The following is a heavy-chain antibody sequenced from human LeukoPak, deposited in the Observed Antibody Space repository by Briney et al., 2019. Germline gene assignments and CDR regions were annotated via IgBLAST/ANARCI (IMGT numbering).Heavy chain of an antibody. J-gene: IGHJ5*01. CDR2: ISGSGSST. D-gene: IGHD3-22*01. Sequence: AGGSLRLSCAASGFTFSSYPMSWVRQAPGKGLEWVSGISGSGSSTYYTDSVKGRFTISRDNSKNTLYLQMNSLRADDTAVYYCAKDSSGYSSPNWFDPWGQGTLVTVSS. CDR3: AKDSSGYSSPNWFDP. V-gene: IGHV3-23*01. CDR1: GFTFSSYP.